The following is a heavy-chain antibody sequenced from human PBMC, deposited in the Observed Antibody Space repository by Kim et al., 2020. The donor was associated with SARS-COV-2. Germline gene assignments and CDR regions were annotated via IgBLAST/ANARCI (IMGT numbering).Heavy chain of an antibody. CDR3: AKGVTNSGFDY. J-gene: IGHJ4*02. V-gene: IGHV3-23*01. D-gene: IGHD4-17*01. CDR1: GFTFSTSP. CDR2: ISWDGTRT. Sequence: GGSLRLSCAASGFTFSTSPMAWVRQAPGKGLEWVSRISWDGTRTYYADSVKGRVTMSSDKSKNTVYLHMNSLRVEDTAVYYCAKGVTNSGFDYWGQGAQVTVS.